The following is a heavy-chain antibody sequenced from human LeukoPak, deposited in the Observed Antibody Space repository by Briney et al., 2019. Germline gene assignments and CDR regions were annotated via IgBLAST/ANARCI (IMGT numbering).Heavy chain of an antibody. Sequence: SVKVSCKASGGTFSSYAISWVRQAPGQGLEWMGGIIPIFGTANYAQKFQGRVTITADESTSTAYMELSSLRSEDTAVYYCARSDNWRAYSSSSIYWGQGTLVTVSS. D-gene: IGHD6-6*01. CDR1: GGTFSSYA. CDR2: IIPIFGTA. CDR3: ARSDNWRAYSSSSIY. V-gene: IGHV1-69*13. J-gene: IGHJ4*02.